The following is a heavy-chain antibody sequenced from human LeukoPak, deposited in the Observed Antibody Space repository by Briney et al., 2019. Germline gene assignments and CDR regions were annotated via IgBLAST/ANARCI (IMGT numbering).Heavy chain of an antibody. CDR3: ARAGLGPYYYYGMDV. V-gene: IGHV4-59*01. CDR2: IYYSGST. D-gene: IGHD3/OR15-3a*01. J-gene: IGHJ6*02. Sequence: PSETLSLTCTVSGGSISSYYWSWIRQPPGKGLEWIGYIYYSGSTNYNPSLKSRVTISADTSKNQFSLKLSSVTAADTAVYYCARAGLGPYYYYGMDVWGQGTTVTVSS. CDR1: GGSISSYY.